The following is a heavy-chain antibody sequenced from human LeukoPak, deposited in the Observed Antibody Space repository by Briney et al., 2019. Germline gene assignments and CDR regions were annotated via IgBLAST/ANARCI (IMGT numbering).Heavy chain of an antibody. CDR2: IKQDGSEK. D-gene: IGHD1-7*01. CDR1: GFTFSSYW. CDR3: ARMNYVSTGWGAPFDY. Sequence: HPGGSLRLSFAASGFTFSSYWMSWVRQAPGKGLEWVANIKQDGSEKYYVDSVKGRFTISRDNAKNSLYLQMNSLRAEDTAVYYCARMNYVSTGWGAPFDYWGQGTLVTVSS. J-gene: IGHJ4*02. V-gene: IGHV3-7*01.